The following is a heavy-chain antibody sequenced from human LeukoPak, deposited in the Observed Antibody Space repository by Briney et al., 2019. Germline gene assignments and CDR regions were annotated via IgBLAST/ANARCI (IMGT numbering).Heavy chain of an antibody. CDR1: GGSISSYY. V-gene: IGHV4-4*09. D-gene: IGHD3-9*01. J-gene: IGHJ4*02. Sequence: SETLSLTCTVSGGSISSYYWSWIRQPPGKGLQWIGYIYTSGSTNYNPSLKSRVTISVDTSKNQFSLKLSSVTAADTAVYYCARSPPDMEEYYFDYWGQGTLVTVSS. CDR3: ARSPPDMEEYYFDY. CDR2: IYTSGST.